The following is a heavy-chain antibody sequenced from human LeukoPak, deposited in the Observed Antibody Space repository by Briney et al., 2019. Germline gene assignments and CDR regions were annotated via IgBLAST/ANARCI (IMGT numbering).Heavy chain of an antibody. D-gene: IGHD5-24*01. CDR3: ASCREGYNWLDY. CDR2: IYRGGDT. V-gene: IGHV3-53*01. CDR1: GFTFSSYA. Sequence: PGGSLRLSCAASGFTFSSYAMHWVRQAPGKGLEWVSVIYRGGDTYYADSVKGRFTISRDNSKNTLYLQMNSLRAEDTAVYYCASCREGYNWLDYWGQGTRVIVSS. J-gene: IGHJ4*02.